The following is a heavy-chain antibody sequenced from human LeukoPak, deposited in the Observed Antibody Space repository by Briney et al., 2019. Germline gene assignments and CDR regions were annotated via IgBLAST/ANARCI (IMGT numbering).Heavy chain of an antibody. V-gene: IGHV4-39*01. CDR3: ARGVTMIVVVIHDWYFDL. CDR2: IYYSGST. J-gene: IGHJ2*01. Sequence: PSETLSLTCTVSGGSISSSNYYWGWIRQPPGKGLEWIGSIYYSGSTYYNPSLKSRGTISVDTSKNQFSLKLTSVTAADTAVYYCARGVTMIVVVIHDWYFDLWGRGTLVTVSS. D-gene: IGHD3-22*01. CDR1: GGSISSSNYY.